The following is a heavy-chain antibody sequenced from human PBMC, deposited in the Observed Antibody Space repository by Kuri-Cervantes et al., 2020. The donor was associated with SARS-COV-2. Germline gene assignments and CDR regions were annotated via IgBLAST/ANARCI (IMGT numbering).Heavy chain of an antibody. Sequence: GESLKISCAASGFTFSNYGMHWVRQAPGKGLEWVAVISYDGSNKYYADYVKGRFTISRDNSKNTLYLQMNSLRAEDTAVYYCARDRAPDRYCSSTSCYRGMDVWGQGTTVTVSS. CDR3: ARDRAPDRYCSSTSCYRGMDV. D-gene: IGHD2-2*01. CDR2: ISYDGSNK. V-gene: IGHV3-30*03. J-gene: IGHJ6*02. CDR1: GFTFSNYG.